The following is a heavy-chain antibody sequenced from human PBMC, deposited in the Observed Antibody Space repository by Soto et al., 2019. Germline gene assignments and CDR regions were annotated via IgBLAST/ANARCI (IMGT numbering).Heavy chain of an antibody. CDR2: IWADGSKK. V-gene: IGHV3-33*01. Sequence: QVDLVESGGGVVQPGKSLRLSCATSGFTFSEDAMNWVRQAPGKGLEWVAVIWADGSKKHYADSVKGRFTISRDNSENTLFQQMNSLTAEDTDVYWCAIEGRLTAMFSGFDYWGQGALVTVSS. D-gene: IGHD5-18*01. CDR1: GFTFSEDA. J-gene: IGHJ4*02. CDR3: AIEGRLTAMFSGFDY.